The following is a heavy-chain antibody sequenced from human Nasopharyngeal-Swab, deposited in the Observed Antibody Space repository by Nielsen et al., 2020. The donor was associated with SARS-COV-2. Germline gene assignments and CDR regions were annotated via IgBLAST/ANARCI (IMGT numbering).Heavy chain of an antibody. CDR3: ARTDTAMVDAFDI. CDR2: IRSKANSYAT. Sequence: VRQMPGKGLEWVGRIRSKANSYATAYAASVKGRFTISRDDSKNTAYLQMNSLRAEDTAVYYCARTDTAMVDAFDIWGQGTMVTVSS. J-gene: IGHJ3*02. D-gene: IGHD5-18*01. V-gene: IGHV3-73*01.